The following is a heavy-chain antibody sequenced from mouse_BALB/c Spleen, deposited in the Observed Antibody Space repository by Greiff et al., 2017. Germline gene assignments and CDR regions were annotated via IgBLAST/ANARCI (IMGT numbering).Heavy chain of an antibody. V-gene: IGHV5-9-3*01. CDR1: GFTFSSYA. CDR3: ARPDYEGAMDY. J-gene: IGHJ4*01. CDR2: ISSGGSYT. D-gene: IGHD2-4*01. Sequence: EVQGVESGGGLVKPGGSLKLSCAASGFTFSSYAMSWVRQTPEKRLEWVATISSGGSYTYYPDSVKGRFTISRDNAKNTLYLQMSSLRSEDTAMYYCARPDYEGAMDYWGQGTSVTVSS.